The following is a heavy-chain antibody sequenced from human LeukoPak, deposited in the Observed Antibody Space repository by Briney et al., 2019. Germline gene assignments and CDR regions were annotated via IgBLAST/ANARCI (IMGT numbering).Heavy chain of an antibody. CDR3: ARVSGYDWYFDY. Sequence: GGSLRLSCVASGFTFSNYWMHWVRQAPGKGLVWVSRIKTDGSSTDYADSVKGRFTISRDNSKNTLYLQMGSLRAEDMAVYYCARVSGYDWYFDYWGQGTLVTVSS. CDR2: IKTDGSST. J-gene: IGHJ4*02. D-gene: IGHD5-12*01. V-gene: IGHV3-74*01. CDR1: GFTFSNYW.